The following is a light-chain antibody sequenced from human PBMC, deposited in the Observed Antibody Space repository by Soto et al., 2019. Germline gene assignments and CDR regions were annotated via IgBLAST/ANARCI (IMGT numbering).Light chain of an antibody. J-gene: IGLJ2*01. V-gene: IGLV1-40*01. CDR2: GHS. CDR1: TSNIGAGYD. CDR3: QSYDSGLVGLI. Sequence: QSVLTQPPSVSGAPGQSVTIACTGSTSNIGAGYDVHWYRHLPGAAPKLLLSGHSHRPSGVPDRLSGSKSGTSASLAITGLQAEDEADYYCQSYDSGLVGLIFGAGTKVTVL.